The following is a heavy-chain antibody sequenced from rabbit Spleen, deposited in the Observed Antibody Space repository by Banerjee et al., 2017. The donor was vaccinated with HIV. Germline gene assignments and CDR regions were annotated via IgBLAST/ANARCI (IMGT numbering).Heavy chain of an antibody. V-gene: IGHV1S47*01. Sequence: YASWAKGRFTISRSTSLNTVTLQMTSLTAADTATYFCARDSGTSFSSYGMDLWGPGTLVTVS. CDR3: ARDSGTSFSSYGMDL. D-gene: IGHD8-1*01. J-gene: IGHJ6*01.